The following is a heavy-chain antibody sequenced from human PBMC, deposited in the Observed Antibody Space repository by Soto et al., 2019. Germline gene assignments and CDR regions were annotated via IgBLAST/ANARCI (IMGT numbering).Heavy chain of an antibody. CDR1: GFTFRTYA. CDR2: ITGSGDSA. Sequence: EVQLLESGGGLVQPGESLRLSCAASGFTFRTYAMSWVRQAPGKGLEWVAAITGSGDSAYYAASAKGRFTISRDKSKNTLFVEMNILRADDTAIYYCTKDYGAVADFWGQGTLITVSS. D-gene: IGHD6-19*01. CDR3: TKDYGAVADF. V-gene: IGHV3-23*01. J-gene: IGHJ4*02.